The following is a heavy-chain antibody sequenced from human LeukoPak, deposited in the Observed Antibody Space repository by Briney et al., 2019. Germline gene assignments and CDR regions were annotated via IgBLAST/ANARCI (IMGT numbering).Heavy chain of an antibody. CDR1: GGSISSYY. J-gene: IGHJ6*02. D-gene: IGHD3-9*01. CDR2: IYYSGST. CDR3: ARGYDSRGDGMDV. V-gene: IGHV4-59*01. Sequence: SETLSLTCTVSGGSISSYYWSWIRQPPGKGLEWIGYIYYSGSTNYNPSLKSRVTISVDTSKNQFSLELSSVTAADTAVYYCARGYDSRGDGMDVWGQGTTVTVSS.